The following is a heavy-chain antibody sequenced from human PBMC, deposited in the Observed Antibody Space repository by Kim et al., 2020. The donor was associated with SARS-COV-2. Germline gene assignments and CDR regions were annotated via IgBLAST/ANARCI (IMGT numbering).Heavy chain of an antibody. J-gene: IGHJ3*02. CDR3: AGPGGLDI. CDR2: GSTI. V-gene: IGHV3-48*03. Sequence: GSTIYYADSVKGRFTNSRDNAKNSLYLQMHSLRAADTAVYYGAGPGGLDIWGQGTMVTVSS. D-gene: IGHD3-10*01.